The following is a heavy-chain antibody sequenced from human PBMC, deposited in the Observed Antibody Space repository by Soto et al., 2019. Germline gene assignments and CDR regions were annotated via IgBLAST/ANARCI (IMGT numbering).Heavy chain of an antibody. D-gene: IGHD2-15*01. J-gene: IGHJ4*02. CDR2: ISYDGSNK. CDR1: GFTFSSYA. Sequence: QVQLVESGGGVVQPGRSLRLSCAASGFTFSSYAMHWVRQAPGTGLEWVAVISYDGSNKYYADSVKGRFTISRDISKNSLYLQMNSLRAADTAVYFCARAGGLLLDYWGQGTLVTVSS. V-gene: IGHV3-30-3*01. CDR3: ARAGGLLLDY.